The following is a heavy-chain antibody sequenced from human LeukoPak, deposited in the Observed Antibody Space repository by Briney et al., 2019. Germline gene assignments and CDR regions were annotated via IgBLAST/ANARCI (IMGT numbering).Heavy chain of an antibody. CDR3: ARATDYYDSSGYYPNWFDP. V-gene: IGHV3-11*04. CDR2: ISSSSSTM. CDR1: GFTFSDYY. Sequence: GGSLRLSCAASGFTFSDYYMSWIRQAPGKGLEWVSYISSSSSTMYYADSVKGRFTISRDNAKYSLYLQMNSLRAEDTAVYYCARATDYYDSSGYYPNWFDPWGQGTLVTVSS. J-gene: IGHJ5*02. D-gene: IGHD3-22*01.